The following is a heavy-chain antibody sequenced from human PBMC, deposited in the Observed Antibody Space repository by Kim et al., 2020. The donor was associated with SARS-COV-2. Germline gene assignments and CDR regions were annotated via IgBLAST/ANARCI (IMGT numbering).Heavy chain of an antibody. CDR3: AREGPTSVTTGVDY. CDR1: GFTFSRYE. D-gene: IGHD4-17*01. V-gene: IGHV3-48*03. Sequence: GGSLRLSCAASGFTFSRYEMNWVRQAPGKGLEWVSYISSNGNTIFYADSVRGRFTISRDNAEDSLYLQMNSLRAEDSAVYYCAREGPTSVTTGVDYWGQGPLVTVSS. CDR2: ISSNGNTI. J-gene: IGHJ4*02.